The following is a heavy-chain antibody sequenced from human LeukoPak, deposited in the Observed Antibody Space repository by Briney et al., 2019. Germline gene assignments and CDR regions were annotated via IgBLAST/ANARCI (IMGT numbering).Heavy chain of an antibody. CDR1: GDSISSTAYY. J-gene: IGHJ6*02. CDR3: ARVGPVEGGGSGSYRYYYYGMDV. V-gene: IGHV4-39*07. Sequence: SETLSLTCTVSGDSISSTAYYWGWSRQPPGKGLEWLGMIHFSGTIYNNPSLMSRVTISVDTSKNQFSLKLSSVTAADTAVYYCARVGPVEGGGSGSYRYYYYGMDVWGQGTTVTVSS. D-gene: IGHD3-10*01. CDR2: IHFSGTI.